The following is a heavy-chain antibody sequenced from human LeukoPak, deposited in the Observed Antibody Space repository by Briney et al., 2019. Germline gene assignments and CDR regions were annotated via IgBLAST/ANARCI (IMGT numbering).Heavy chain of an antibody. CDR3: AKDQRGYSGYDSADY. CDR1: GFTFSSYG. CDR2: IRYDGSNK. V-gene: IGHV3-30*02. J-gene: IGHJ4*02. D-gene: IGHD5-12*01. Sequence: GGSLRLSCAASGFTFSSYGMHWVRQAPGKGLEWVAFIRYDGSNKYYADSVKGRFTISRDNSKNTLYLQMNSLRAEDTAVYYCAKDQRGYSGYDSADYWGQGTLVTVSS.